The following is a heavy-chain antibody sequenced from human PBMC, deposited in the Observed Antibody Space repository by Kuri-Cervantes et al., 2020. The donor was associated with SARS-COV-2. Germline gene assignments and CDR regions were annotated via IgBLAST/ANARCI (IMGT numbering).Heavy chain of an antibody. Sequence: GESLKISCAASGFTVSSNYMSWVRQAPGKGLEWVSVIYSGGSTYYADSVKGRFTISRDNSKNTLYLQMNSLRAEDTAVYYCAREGITIFGVAPHAFDIWGQGTMVTVSS. CDR1: GFTVSSNY. J-gene: IGHJ3*02. CDR2: IYSGGST. CDR3: AREGITIFGVAPHAFDI. V-gene: IGHV3-53*01. D-gene: IGHD3-3*01.